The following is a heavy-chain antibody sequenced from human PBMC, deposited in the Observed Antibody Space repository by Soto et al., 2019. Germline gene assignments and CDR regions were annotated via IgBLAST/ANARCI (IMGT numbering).Heavy chain of an antibody. Sequence: GGSLRLSCAASGFTFSSYAMSWVRQAPGKGLEWVSAISGSGGSTYYADSVKGRFTISRDNSKNTLYLQMNSLRAEDTAVYYCAKGRSHYDSSAYFEYWGQGTLVRVSS. V-gene: IGHV3-23*01. J-gene: IGHJ4*02. D-gene: IGHD3-22*01. CDR1: GFTFSSYA. CDR2: ISGSGGST. CDR3: AKGRSHYDSSAYFEY.